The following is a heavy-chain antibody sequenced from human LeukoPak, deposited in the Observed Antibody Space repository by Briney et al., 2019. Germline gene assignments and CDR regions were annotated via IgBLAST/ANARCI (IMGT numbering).Heavy chain of an antibody. CDR1: GFSFSVYA. CDR3: ARGGGNFDRSGYYEYYFDY. D-gene: IGHD3-22*01. J-gene: IGHJ4*02. V-gene: IGHV3-23*01. CDR2: ISGSGGRT. Sequence: PGGSLRLSCVASGFSFSVYAMSWVRQAPGKGLEWVSGISGSGGRTYSADSVKGRFTISRDNSRKTLYLQMNSLRAEDTAVYHCARGGGNFDRSGYYEYYFDYWGQGTLVTVSS.